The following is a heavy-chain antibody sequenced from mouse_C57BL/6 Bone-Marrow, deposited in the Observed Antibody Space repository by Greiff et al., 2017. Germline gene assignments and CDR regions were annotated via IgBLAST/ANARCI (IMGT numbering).Heavy chain of an antibody. Sequence: EVMLVESGGGLVKPGGSLKLSCAASGFTFSDYGMHWVRQAPEKGLEWVAYISSGSSTIYYADTVKGRFTISRDNAKNTLFLQMTSLRSEDTAMYYCARTYYSNPSWFAYWGQGTLVTVSA. J-gene: IGHJ3*01. CDR2: ISSGSSTI. V-gene: IGHV5-17*01. D-gene: IGHD2-5*01. CDR3: ARTYYSNPSWFAY. CDR1: GFTFSDYG.